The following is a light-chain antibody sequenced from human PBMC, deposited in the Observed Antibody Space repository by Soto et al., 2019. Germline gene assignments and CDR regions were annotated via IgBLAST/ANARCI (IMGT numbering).Light chain of an antibody. CDR2: DAS. J-gene: IGKJ5*01. CDR1: QDIRNY. CDR3: QQYHRSSIT. V-gene: IGKV1-5*01. Sequence: IRKTESTSCLSASVSDRVTFPCRASQDIRNYLAWYQQKPGKAPNLLIYDASTLERGVPSRFSGTGSGTEFTLTISSLQPDDFATYYCQQYHRSSITFGQGRRPEVK.